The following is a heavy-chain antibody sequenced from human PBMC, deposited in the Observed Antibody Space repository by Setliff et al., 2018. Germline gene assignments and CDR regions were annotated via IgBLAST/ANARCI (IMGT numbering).Heavy chain of an antibody. CDR1: GYTFTDYY. V-gene: IGHV1-2*02. Sequence: ASVKVSCKASGYTFTDYYIRWVRQAPGQGLEWMGWINPLSTATKYAQRFQDRVAMTRDTSMNTAYMELMRLTSDDTALYYCARVARKSRPLSYFDKWGQGTQVTVSS. J-gene: IGHJ4*02. CDR3: ARVARKSRPLSYFDK. D-gene: IGHD5-12*01. CDR2: INPLSTAT.